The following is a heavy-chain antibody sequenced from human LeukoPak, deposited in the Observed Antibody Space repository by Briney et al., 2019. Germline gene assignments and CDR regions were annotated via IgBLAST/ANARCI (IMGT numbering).Heavy chain of an antibody. V-gene: IGHV3-23*01. CDR3: AKDHYSSGWPYYFDY. CDR1: RFTFSSYA. Sequence: GGSLRLSCAASRFTFSSYAMSWVRQAPGKGLEWVSAISGSGGSTYYADSVKGRFTISRDNSKNTLYLQMNSLRAEDTAVYYCAKDHYSSGWPYYFDYWGQGTLVTVSS. CDR2: ISGSGGST. D-gene: IGHD6-19*01. J-gene: IGHJ4*02.